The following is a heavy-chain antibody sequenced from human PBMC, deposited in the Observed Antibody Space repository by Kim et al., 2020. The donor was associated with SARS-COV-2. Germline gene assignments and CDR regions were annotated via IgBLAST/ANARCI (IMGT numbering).Heavy chain of an antibody. CDR2: ISGSGGST. D-gene: IGHD7-27*01. Sequence: GGSLRLSCAAPGFTFSSYAMSWVRQAPGKGLEWVSAISGSGGSTYYADSVKGRFTISRDNSKNTLYLQMNSLRAEDTAVYYCAKDQRGTGDDYPGGYFDYWGQGTLVTVSS. V-gene: IGHV3-23*01. CDR1: GFTFSSYA. J-gene: IGHJ4*02. CDR3: AKDQRGTGDDYPGGYFDY.